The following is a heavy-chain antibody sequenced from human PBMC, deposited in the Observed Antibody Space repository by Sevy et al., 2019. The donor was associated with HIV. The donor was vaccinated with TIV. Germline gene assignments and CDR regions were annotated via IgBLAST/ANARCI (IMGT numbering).Heavy chain of an antibody. CDR3: ARLYHDGSGVQAFDI. V-gene: IGHV1-69*13. CDR1: GGTFSSYG. CDR2: FIPIFGTT. D-gene: IGHD3-22*01. Sequence: ASVKVSCKASGGTFSSYGISWVRQAPGQGLEWMGGFIPIFGTTNYAQKFQGRVTITADESTGTAYMELSSLRSEDTAIYYCARLYHDGSGVQAFDIWGQGTMVTVSS. J-gene: IGHJ3*02.